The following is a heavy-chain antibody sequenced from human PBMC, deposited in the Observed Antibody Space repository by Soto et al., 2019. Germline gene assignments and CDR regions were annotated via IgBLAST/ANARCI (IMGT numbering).Heavy chain of an antibody. CDR3: ARVYSGSYSDY. J-gene: IGHJ4*02. V-gene: IGHV4-4*02. D-gene: IGHD1-26*01. CDR2: IFQSGST. Sequence: QVQLQESGPGLVKPSGTLSLTCAVSGGSIRSNNWWSWVRQPPGKGLEWIGEIFQSGSTYYNPSLKTRVTISGDKSKNRFSLKLGSVTAADTAVYYCARVYSGSYSDYWGQGTLVTVSS. CDR1: GGSIRSNNW.